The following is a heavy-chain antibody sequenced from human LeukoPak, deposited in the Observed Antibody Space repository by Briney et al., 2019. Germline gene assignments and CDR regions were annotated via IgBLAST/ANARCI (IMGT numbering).Heavy chain of an antibody. D-gene: IGHD6-13*01. Sequence: PSETLSLTCTVSGGSISSYYWSWIRQPPGKGLEWIGYIYYSGSTNHNPSLKSRVTISVDTSKNQFSLKLSSVTAADTAVYYCARAGRGGQQLAPPLVYYYYGMDVWGQGTTVTVSS. CDR1: GGSISSYY. CDR2: IYYSGST. CDR3: ARAGRGGQQLAPPLVYYYYGMDV. J-gene: IGHJ6*02. V-gene: IGHV4-59*01.